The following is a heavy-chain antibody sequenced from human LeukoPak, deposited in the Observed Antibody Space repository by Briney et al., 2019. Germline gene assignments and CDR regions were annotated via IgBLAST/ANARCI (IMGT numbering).Heavy chain of an antibody. Sequence: SETLSLTCTVSGGSISSYYWSWIRQPAGKGLEWIGRIYTSGSTNYNPSLKSRVTMSVDTSKNQFSLKLSSVTAADTAVYYCAKEEGWGLFIPNSSSWYEGVYWGQGTLVTVSS. CDR3: AKEEGWGLFIPNSSSWYEGVY. D-gene: IGHD6-13*01. V-gene: IGHV4-4*07. CDR1: GGSISSYY. J-gene: IGHJ4*02. CDR2: IYTSGST.